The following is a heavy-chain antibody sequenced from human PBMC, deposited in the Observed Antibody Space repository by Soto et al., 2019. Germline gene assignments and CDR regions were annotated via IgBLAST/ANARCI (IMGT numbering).Heavy chain of an antibody. CDR3: AGVVPGAAAWFGP. D-gene: IGHD2-2*01. CDR2: ISLYSDGT. Sequence: QVQLVQSGGEVKRPGASVKVSCKTSGYTFSNYGMTWVRQAPGQPLEWLGWISLYSDGTNYAQKFQDRVSITTNTSTTTAYLELRSLISADTAVYYCAGVVPGAAAWFGPWGQGTLVTVSS. J-gene: IGHJ5*02. V-gene: IGHV1-18*01. CDR1: GYTFSNYG.